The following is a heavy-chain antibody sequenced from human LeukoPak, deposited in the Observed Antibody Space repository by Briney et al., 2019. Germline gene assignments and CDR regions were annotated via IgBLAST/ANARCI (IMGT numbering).Heavy chain of an antibody. J-gene: IGHJ4*02. V-gene: IGHV3-21*01. Sequence: GLEWVSSISSSSSYIYYADSVKGRFTISRDNAKNSLYLQMNSLRAEDTAVYYCAREGGDGYWGQGTLVTVSS. D-gene: IGHD4-17*01. CDR3: AREGGDGY. CDR2: ISSSSSYI.